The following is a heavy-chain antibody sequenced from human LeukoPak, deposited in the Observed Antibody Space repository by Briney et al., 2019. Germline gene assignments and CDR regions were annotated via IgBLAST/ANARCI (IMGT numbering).Heavy chain of an antibody. Sequence: PGASLRLSCAASGFIFRNYAMSWVRQAPGEGLEWVSAITGSGDTTYYADSVKGRFTVSRDNSKNTLYVEMNTLRAEDTAVYYCAKWGDYDILTGYYVSDFWGQGTLVTVSS. D-gene: IGHD3-9*01. V-gene: IGHV3-23*01. J-gene: IGHJ4*02. CDR3: AKWGDYDILTGYYVSDF. CDR2: ITGSGDTT. CDR1: GFIFRNYA.